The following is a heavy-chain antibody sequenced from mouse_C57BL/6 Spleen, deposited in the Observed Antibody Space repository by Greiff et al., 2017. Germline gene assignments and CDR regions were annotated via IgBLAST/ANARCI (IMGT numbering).Heavy chain of an antibody. CDR2: INPNYGTT. J-gene: IGHJ1*03. CDR3: ASVRITGGPVRFDV. V-gene: IGHV1-39*01. Sequence: EVQLQQSGPELVKPGASVKISCKASGYSFTDYNMNWVKQSNGKSLEWIGVINPNYGTTSYNQKFKGKATLTVDQSSSTAYMQLNSLTSEDSAVYYCASVRITGGPVRFDVWGTGTTVTVSS. CDR1: GYSFTDYN. D-gene: IGHD1-1*01.